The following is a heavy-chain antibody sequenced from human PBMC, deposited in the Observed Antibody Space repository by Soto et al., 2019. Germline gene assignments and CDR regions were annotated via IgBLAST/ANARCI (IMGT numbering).Heavy chain of an antibody. V-gene: IGHV4-39*01. CDR3: ARPGYSSIWYSSGGGYYGMDV. CDR2: IYYSGST. D-gene: IGHD6-13*01. J-gene: IGHJ6*02. CDR1: GGSISSSSYY. Sequence: PSETLSLTCTVSGGSISSSSYYWGWIRQPPGEGLEWTGSIYYSGSTYYNPSLKSRVTISVDTSKNQFSLKLSSVTAADTAVYYCARPGYSSIWYSSGGGYYGMDVWGQGTTVTGSS.